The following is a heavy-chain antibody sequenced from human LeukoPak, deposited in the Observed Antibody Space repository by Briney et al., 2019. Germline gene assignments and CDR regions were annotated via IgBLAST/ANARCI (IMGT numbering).Heavy chain of an antibody. CDR3: ARDGDSYGYYYYGMDV. CDR1: GYTFSDYY. Sequence: ASVKVSCKASGYTFSDYYMHWVRQAPGQGLEWTGWINPNSGGTNYAQSFQGRVTMTRDTSISTAYMELSRLRSDDTAVYYCARDGDSYGYYYYGMDVWGQGTTVTVSS. J-gene: IGHJ6*02. CDR2: INPNSGGT. D-gene: IGHD5-18*01. V-gene: IGHV1-2*02.